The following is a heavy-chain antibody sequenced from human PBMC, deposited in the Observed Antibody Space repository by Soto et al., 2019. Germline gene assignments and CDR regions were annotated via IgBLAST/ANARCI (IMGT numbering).Heavy chain of an antibody. D-gene: IGHD2-2*01. CDR3: ASNKGPKGGIVVVPYYYGMDV. Sequence: SVKVSCKASGGTFSSYAISWVRQAPGQGLEWMGGIIPIFGTANYAQKFQGRVTITADESTSTAYMELSSLRSEDTAVYYCASNKGPKGGIVVVPYYYGMDVWGQGTTVTVS. J-gene: IGHJ6*02. CDR1: GGTFSSYA. CDR2: IIPIFGTA. V-gene: IGHV1-69*13.